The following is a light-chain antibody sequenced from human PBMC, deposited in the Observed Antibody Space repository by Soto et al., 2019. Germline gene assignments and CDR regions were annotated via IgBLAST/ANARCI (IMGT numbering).Light chain of an antibody. CDR3: RQDYQYPWT. Sequence: AIQMTQSPSSLSASVGDRVTITCRASQGIRNDLGWYQQKPGKAPKLLIYAASSLQSGVPSRFSGSGSATDFTLTISSLQPEDFATDYCRQDYQYPWTFGQGTKGEIK. CDR1: QGIRND. J-gene: IGKJ1*01. CDR2: AAS. V-gene: IGKV1-6*01.